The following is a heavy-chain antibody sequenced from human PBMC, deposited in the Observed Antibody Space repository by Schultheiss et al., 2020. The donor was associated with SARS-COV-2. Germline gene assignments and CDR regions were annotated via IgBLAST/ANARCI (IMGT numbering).Heavy chain of an antibody. CDR1: GFTFSRNA. CDR3: ARGGTYCSSTSCYLDYYYYYMDV. D-gene: IGHD2-2*01. Sequence: GGSLRLSCAASGFTFSRNAVNWVRQAPGKGLEWVSAISGSGGSTYYADSVKGRFTISRDNSKNTLYLQMNSLRAEDTAVYYCARGGTYCSSTSCYLDYYYYYMDVWGKGTTVTVSS. J-gene: IGHJ6*03. CDR2: ISGSGGST. V-gene: IGHV3-23*01.